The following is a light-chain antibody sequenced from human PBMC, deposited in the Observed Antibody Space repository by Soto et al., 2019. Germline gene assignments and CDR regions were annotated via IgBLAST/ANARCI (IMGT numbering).Light chain of an antibody. J-gene: IGLJ3*02. CDR1: SSDVGNDNF. V-gene: IGLV2-14*01. CDR3: SSFTSGGTGV. CDR2: EVN. Sequence: QSVLTQPASVSGSPGQSITISCTGTSSDVGNDNFVSWYQHHPGKVPKVMIYEVNNRPSGVSNRFSASKSGNTASLTISGLQAEDEATYYCSSFTSGGTGVFGGGTKLTVL.